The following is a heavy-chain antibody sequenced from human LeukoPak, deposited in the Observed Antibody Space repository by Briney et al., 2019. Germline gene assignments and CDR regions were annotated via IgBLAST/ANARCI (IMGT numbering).Heavy chain of an antibody. J-gene: IGHJ3*02. CDR1: GYTFTSYY. D-gene: IGHD6-19*01. Sequence: ASVKVSCKASGYTFTSYYIHWVRQAPGQGLEWMGIINPSGGRTIYAPKFQGRVTMTRDMSTSTVYMELRSLRSDDTAVYYCARLSSGWYGVAAFDIWGQGTMVTVSS. CDR3: ARLSSGWYGVAAFDI. CDR2: INPSGGRT. V-gene: IGHV1-46*01.